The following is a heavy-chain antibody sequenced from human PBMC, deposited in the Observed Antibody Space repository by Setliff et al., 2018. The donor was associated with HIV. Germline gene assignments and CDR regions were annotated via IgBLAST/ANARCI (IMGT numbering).Heavy chain of an antibody. Sequence: AAVKVSCKASGYNFRFHGITWVRQTPGQGLEWMGWISAYATYAQKFQGRITMTKDTSTNTAYMELRTLKSDDKAIYYCAREDDGGDAFDFWGQGTMVTVSS. J-gene: IGHJ3*01. CDR1: GYNFRFHG. D-gene: IGHD1-1*01. CDR2: ISAYA. V-gene: IGHV1-18*01. CDR3: AREDDGGDAFDF.